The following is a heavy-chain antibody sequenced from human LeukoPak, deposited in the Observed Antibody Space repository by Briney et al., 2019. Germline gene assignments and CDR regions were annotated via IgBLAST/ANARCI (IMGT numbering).Heavy chain of an antibody. V-gene: IGHV4-59*12. CDR1: GGSMSPYH. CDR2: IYYSGST. Sequence: PSETLSLTCTVSGGSMSPYHWGWIRQPPGKGLEWTGYIYYSGSTNYNPSLNSRVTISVDTSKNQFSLKLSSVTAADTAVYYCARDRGSGSYYSGPYYYYGMDVWGQGTTVTVSS. D-gene: IGHD3-10*01. CDR3: ARDRGSGSYYSGPYYYYGMDV. J-gene: IGHJ6*02.